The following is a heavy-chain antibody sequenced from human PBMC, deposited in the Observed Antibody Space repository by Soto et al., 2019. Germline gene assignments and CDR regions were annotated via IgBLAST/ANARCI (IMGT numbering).Heavy chain of an antibody. CDR2: ISSSGSPI. Sequence: EVQLVESGGGLVQPGGSLRLSCAASGFTFSSYEMNWVRQAPGKGLEWVSYISSSGSPIYYADSVKGRFTISRDNAKTSLYLQMNSLSAEDTAVYYCAGGQYSRGGGYFDYWGQETLVTVSS. CDR1: GFTFSSYE. V-gene: IGHV3-48*03. D-gene: IGHD6-19*01. CDR3: AGGQYSRGGGYFDY. J-gene: IGHJ4*02.